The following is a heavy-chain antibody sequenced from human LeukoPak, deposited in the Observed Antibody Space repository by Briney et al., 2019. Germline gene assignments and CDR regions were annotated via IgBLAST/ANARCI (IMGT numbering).Heavy chain of an antibody. V-gene: IGHV4-34*01. D-gene: IGHD5-18*01. J-gene: IGHJ3*02. CDR1: GGSFSGYY. Sequence: SETLSLTCAVYGGSFSGYYWSWIRQPPGKGLEWIGEINHSGSTNYNPSLKSRVTISVDTSKNQFSLKLSSVTAADTAVYYCARGSRIQLWWRGGAFDIWGQGTMVTVSS. CDR3: ARGSRIQLWWRGGAFDI. CDR2: INHSGST.